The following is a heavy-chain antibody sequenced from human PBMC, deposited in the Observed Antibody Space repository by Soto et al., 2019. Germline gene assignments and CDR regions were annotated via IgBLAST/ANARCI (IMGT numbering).Heavy chain of an antibody. CDR2: ISAYNGNT. D-gene: IGHD2-15*01. V-gene: IGHV1-18*01. Sequence: ASVKVSCKASGYTFTSYGISWVRQAPGQGLEWMGWISAYNGNTKYAQKLQGRVTMTTDTSTSTAYMELRSLRSDDTAVYYCARAFGVVAAYCMDVWGQGTTVTVSS. CDR1: GYTFTSYG. J-gene: IGHJ6*02. CDR3: ARAFGVVAAYCMDV.